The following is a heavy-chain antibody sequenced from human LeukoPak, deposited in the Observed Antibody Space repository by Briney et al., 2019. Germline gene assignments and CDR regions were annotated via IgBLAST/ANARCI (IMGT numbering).Heavy chain of an antibody. Sequence: GGSLRLSCAASGFTFSSYSMNWVRLAPGKGLEWVSSISSSSSYIYYADSVKGRFTISRDNAKNSLYLQMNSLRAEDTAVYYCAKRRRGYCTNGVCDYDYYMDVWGKGTTVTVSS. D-gene: IGHD2-8*01. CDR2: ISSSSSYI. V-gene: IGHV3-21*04. CDR3: AKRRRGYCTNGVCDYDYYMDV. J-gene: IGHJ6*03. CDR1: GFTFSSYS.